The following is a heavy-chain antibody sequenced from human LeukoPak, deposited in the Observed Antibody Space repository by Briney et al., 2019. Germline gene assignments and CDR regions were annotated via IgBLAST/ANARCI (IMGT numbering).Heavy chain of an antibody. CDR1: GGSISSYD. J-gene: IGHJ4*02. Sequence: SETLSLTCTVSGGSISSYDWSWIRQTPGKGLEWIGDIYYSGSTNYNPSLKSRVTISVDKSKNQFSLNLRSVTAADTAVYFCARLSSGYYYVVSWGQGTLVTVSS. D-gene: IGHD3-22*01. V-gene: IGHV4-59*12. CDR2: IYYSGST. CDR3: ARLSSGYYYVVS.